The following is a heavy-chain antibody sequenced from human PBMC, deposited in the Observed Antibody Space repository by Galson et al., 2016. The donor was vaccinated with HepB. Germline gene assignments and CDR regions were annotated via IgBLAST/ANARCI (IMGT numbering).Heavy chain of an antibody. Sequence: SLRLSCAASGFTFGSYAMSWVRQAPGKGLEWVSDISANSGSAYYADSVQGRFTISRDNSKNTLFLQMTSLTAEDTAVYYCARDVNPTFYGSGTYFDANDIWGQGTMVTVSS. D-gene: IGHD3-10*01. CDR2: ISANSGSA. V-gene: IGHV3-23*01. CDR1: GFTFGSYA. J-gene: IGHJ3*02. CDR3: ARDVNPTFYGSGTYFDANDI.